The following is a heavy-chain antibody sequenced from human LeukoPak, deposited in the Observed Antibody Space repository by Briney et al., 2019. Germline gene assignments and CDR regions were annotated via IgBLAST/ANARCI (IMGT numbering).Heavy chain of an antibody. CDR1: GFTFSSYW. Sequence: GGSLRLSCAASGFTFSSYWMHWVRQAPGKGLVWVSRINSDGSSTSYADSVKGRFTISRDNAKNTLYLQMNSLRAEGTAVYYCARDPRYCSSTSCYTFYYYYYYMDVWGKGTTVTVSS. CDR2: INSDGSST. V-gene: IGHV3-74*01. J-gene: IGHJ6*03. D-gene: IGHD2-2*02. CDR3: ARDPRYCSSTSCYTFYYYYYYMDV.